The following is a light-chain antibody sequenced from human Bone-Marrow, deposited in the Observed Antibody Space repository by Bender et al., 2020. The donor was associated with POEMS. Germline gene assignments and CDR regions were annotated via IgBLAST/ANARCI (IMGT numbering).Light chain of an antibody. CDR2: DVS. CDR1: ISDAGGSAF. CDR3: ISYTSSSALYA. V-gene: IGLV2-14*03. J-gene: IGLJ1*01. Sequence: QSALTQPASVSGSPGQSITISCTGTISDAGGSAFVSWYQQHPGKAPKLLIYDVSDRTSGVSNRFSGSKSGNTASLTISGLQAEDEADYYCISYTSSSALYAIGTGTKVTVL.